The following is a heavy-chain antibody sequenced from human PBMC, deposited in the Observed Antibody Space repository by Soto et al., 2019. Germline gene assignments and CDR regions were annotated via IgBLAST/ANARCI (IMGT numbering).Heavy chain of an antibody. CDR3: ARSRYDFWSGYSAHWGDP. J-gene: IGHJ5*02. Sequence: LGESLKISCEGSGYSFDKYWIAWVRQMPGKGLEWMGIIYPGDSDTRYSPSFQGQVTVSADKSISTAYLQWSSLKASDTAMYYCARSRYDFWSGYSAHWGDPWGQGTRGTVSS. CDR2: IYPGDSDT. D-gene: IGHD3-3*01. CDR1: GYSFDKYW. V-gene: IGHV5-51*01.